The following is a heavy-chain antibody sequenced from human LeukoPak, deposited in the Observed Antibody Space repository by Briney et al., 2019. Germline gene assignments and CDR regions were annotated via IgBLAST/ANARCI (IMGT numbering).Heavy chain of an antibody. CDR2: ISSSSSYI. CDR1: GFTFSSYS. J-gene: IGHJ4*02. V-gene: IGHV3-21*01. CDR3: ARGHYYGSGSYYQPGY. Sequence: AGGSLRLSCAASGFTFSSYSMNWVRQAPGKGLEWVSSISSSSSYIYYADSVKGRFTISRDNAKNSLYLQMNSLRAEDTAVYYCARGHYYGSGSYYQPGYWGQGTLVTVSS. D-gene: IGHD3-10*01.